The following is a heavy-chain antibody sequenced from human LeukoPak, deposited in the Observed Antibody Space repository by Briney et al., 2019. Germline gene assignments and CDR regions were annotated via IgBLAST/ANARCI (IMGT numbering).Heavy chain of an antibody. J-gene: IGHJ4*02. Sequence: SQTLSLTCAVSGGSISSGGYSWSWIRQPPGKGLEWIGYIYHSGSTYYNPSLKSRVTISVDRSKNQFSLKLSSVTAADTAVYYCARTELSSGWPFDYWGQGTLVTISS. CDR1: GGSISSGGYS. D-gene: IGHD6-19*01. V-gene: IGHV4-30-2*01. CDR3: ARTELSSGWPFDY. CDR2: IYHSGST.